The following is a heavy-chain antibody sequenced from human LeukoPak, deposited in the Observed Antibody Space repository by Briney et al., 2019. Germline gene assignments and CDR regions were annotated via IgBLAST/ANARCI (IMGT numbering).Heavy chain of an antibody. D-gene: IGHD1-14*01. Sequence: PSETLSLTCTVSGDSISNYYWNWLRQPPGKGLEWVGYIYYSGSTNHNPSLKSRVTISVDTSKNQFSLKLNFVTAADTAVYYCARAGVEDYFQYWGQGTLVTVSS. CDR1: GDSISNYY. CDR2: IYYSGST. CDR3: ARAGVEDYFQY. V-gene: IGHV4-59*01. J-gene: IGHJ1*01.